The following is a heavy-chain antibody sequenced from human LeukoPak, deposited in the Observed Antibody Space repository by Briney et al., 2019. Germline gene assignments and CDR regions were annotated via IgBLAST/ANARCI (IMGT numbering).Heavy chain of an antibody. V-gene: IGHV4-39*07. CDR3: ARVFDS. J-gene: IGHJ4*02. CDR2: IFYTGKT. CDR1: GGSVYTSDYY. Sequence: SETLSLTCTVTGGSVYTSDYYWGWVRQPPGKGPEWIGDIFYTGKTNYNPSLKSRVSISIDTSKNQFSLKLTSVTAADTAVYYCARVFDSWGQGTLVTVSS.